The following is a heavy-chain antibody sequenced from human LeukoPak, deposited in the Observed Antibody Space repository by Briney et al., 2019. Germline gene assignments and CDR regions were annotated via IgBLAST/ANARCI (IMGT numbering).Heavy chain of an antibody. V-gene: IGHV3-30*02. CDR3: AKDFAVGATYYYYMDV. D-gene: IGHD1-26*01. CDR2: IRFDGTSK. Sequence: GGSLRLSCATSGFTFSNYAMHWVRQAPGKGLEWVAFIRFDGTSKFYADSVKGRFTIFRDDSKNTSYLQMNSLRPEDTAIYYCAKDFAVGATYYYYMDVWGKGTTVTVSS. J-gene: IGHJ6*03. CDR1: GFTFSNYA.